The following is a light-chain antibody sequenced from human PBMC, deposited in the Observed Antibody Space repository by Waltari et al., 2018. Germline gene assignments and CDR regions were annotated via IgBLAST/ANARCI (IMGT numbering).Light chain of an antibody. CDR2: AAT. J-gene: IGKJ1*01. Sequence: IQMTQSRSSLSASVGASVTITCRASQTIHSYLNRYQQKSGKAPKQLIYAATNLHSGVPSRFSGSGSGTEFTPTITRLQPEDFATYYCQESYTAPRTCGPGTRV. V-gene: IGKV1-39*01. CDR3: QESYTAPRT. CDR1: QTIHSY.